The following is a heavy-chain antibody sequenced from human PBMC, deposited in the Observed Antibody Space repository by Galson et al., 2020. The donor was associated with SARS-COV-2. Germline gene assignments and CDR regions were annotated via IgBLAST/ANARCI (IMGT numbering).Heavy chain of an antibody. Sequence: SQTLSLTCTVSGGSISSYYWSWIRQPPGKGLEWIGYIYYSGSTNYNPSLKSRVTISVDTKNQFSLRLSSLTAADTAVYYCARYYCNSSSCYAHDYWGQGTLVTVAS. CDR1: GGSISSYY. V-gene: IGHV4-59*01. CDR3: ARYYCNSSSCYAHDY. J-gene: IGHJ4*02. CDR2: IYYSGST. D-gene: IGHD2-2*01.